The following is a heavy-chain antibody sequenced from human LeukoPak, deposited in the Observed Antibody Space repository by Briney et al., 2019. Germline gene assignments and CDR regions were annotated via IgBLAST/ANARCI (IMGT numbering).Heavy chain of an antibody. CDR1: GYSFSNYG. D-gene: IGHD6-25*01. Sequence: ASVKVSCKASGYSFSNYGVTWVREGPGQGLGRMGWFSAADGDTDYVQKFQGRLTLTTDTSTRTAYMDLRSLRSNDAAVYYCARLIRAAALIDSWGQGTLVTVSS. V-gene: IGHV1-18*01. CDR2: FSAADGDT. J-gene: IGHJ5*01. CDR3: ARLIRAAALIDS.